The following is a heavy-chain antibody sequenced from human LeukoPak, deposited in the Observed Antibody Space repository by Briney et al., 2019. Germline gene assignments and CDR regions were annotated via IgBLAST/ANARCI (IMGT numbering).Heavy chain of an antibody. V-gene: IGHV3-21*01. CDR1: GFTFSSYS. CDR2: ISSSSSYI. J-gene: IGHJ6*02. D-gene: IGHD3-22*01. Sequence: GGSLRLSRAASGFTFSSYSMNWVRQAPGKGLEWVSSISSSSSYIYYADSVKGRFTISRDNAKNSLYLQMNSLRAEDTAVYYCARGYDSSGYYYYYGMDVWGQGTTVTVSS. CDR3: ARGYDSSGYYYYYGMDV.